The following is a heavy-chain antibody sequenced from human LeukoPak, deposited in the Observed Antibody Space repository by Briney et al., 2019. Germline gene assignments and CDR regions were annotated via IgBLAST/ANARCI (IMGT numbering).Heavy chain of an antibody. V-gene: IGHV1-18*01. CDR2: ISADNCNT. Sequence: ASVKVSCKASVYTFTSYGISWVRQAPGQGLEWMGWISADNCNTKYSQQKLQRRATMTTDTSTSTAYMELRSLRSDDTAVYYCARCSGGSCYLPFDYWGQGTLVTVSS. CDR3: ARCSGGSCYLPFDY. J-gene: IGHJ4*02. D-gene: IGHD2-15*01. CDR1: VYTFTSYG.